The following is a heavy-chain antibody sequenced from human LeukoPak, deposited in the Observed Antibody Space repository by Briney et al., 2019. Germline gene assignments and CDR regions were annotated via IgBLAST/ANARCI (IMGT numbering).Heavy chain of an antibody. CDR3: ARHMGIAAPFDY. CDR2: IIPIFGTA. D-gene: IGHD6-13*01. V-gene: IGHV1-69*05. J-gene: IGHJ4*02. CDR1: GGTFSSYA. Sequence: SVKVSCKASGGTFSSYAISWVRQAPGQGLEWMGRIIPIFGTANYAQKFQGRVTITTDESTSTAYMELSSLRSEDTAVYYCARHMGIAAPFDYWGQGTLVTVSS.